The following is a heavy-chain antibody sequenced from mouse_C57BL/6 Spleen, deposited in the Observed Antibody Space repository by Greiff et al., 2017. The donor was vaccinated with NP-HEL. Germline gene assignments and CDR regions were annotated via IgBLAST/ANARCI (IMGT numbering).Heavy chain of an antibody. D-gene: IGHD2-2*01. CDR3: ARSGGYDDFAY. V-gene: IGHV1-64*01. CDR2: IHPNSGST. Sequence: QVQLQQSGAELVKPGASVKLSCKASGYTFTSYWMHWVKQRPGQGLEWIGMIHPNSGSTNYNEKFKSKATLTVDKSSSTAYMQLSSLTSEDSAVYYCARSGGYDDFAYWGQGTLVTVSA. CDR1: GYTFTSYW. J-gene: IGHJ3*01.